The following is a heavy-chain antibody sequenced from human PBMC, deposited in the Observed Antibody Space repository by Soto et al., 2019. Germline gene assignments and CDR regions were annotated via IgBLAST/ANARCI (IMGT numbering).Heavy chain of an antibody. D-gene: IGHD2-2*01. V-gene: IGHV3-21*01. J-gene: IGHJ6*02. Sequence: EVQLVESGGGLVKPGGSLRLSCAASGFTFSTYSMSWVRQAPGKGLDWVSSISSSSTNIYYADSVKGRFTISRDNAKNSLYLLMNGLRAEDTGVYYCARVGAGQCVSISCFPSTPMGYRMGLWGQGTTVTVSS. CDR3: ARVGAGQCVSISCFPSTPMGYRMGL. CDR1: GFTFSTYS. CDR2: ISSSSTNI.